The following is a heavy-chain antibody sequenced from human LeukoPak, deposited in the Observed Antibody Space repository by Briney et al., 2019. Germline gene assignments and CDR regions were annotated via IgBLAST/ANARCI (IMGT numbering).Heavy chain of an antibody. CDR1: GFTFSSHG. Sequence: PGGSLRLSCAASGFTFSSHGMSWVRQVPGKGLEWVSFISGSGDKTYYADSVKGRFTISRDNSKNTLSLQMNSLRAEDTAVYYCASWNYVEYWGQGTLVTVSS. V-gene: IGHV3-23*01. CDR3: ASWNYVEY. CDR2: ISGSGDKT. J-gene: IGHJ4*02.